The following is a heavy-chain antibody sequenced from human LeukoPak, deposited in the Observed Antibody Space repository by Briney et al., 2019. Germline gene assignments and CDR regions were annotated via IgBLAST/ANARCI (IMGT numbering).Heavy chain of an antibody. J-gene: IGHJ3*02. Sequence: SETLSLTCTVSGGSLSSYYWSWIRQPAGKGLEWIGRIYTSGSTNYNPSLKSRVTMSVDTSKNQFSLKLSSVTAADTAVYYCARELWFGEFRAFDIWGQGTMVTVSS. CDR2: IYTSGST. D-gene: IGHD3-10*01. V-gene: IGHV4-4*07. CDR1: GGSLSSYY. CDR3: ARELWFGEFRAFDI.